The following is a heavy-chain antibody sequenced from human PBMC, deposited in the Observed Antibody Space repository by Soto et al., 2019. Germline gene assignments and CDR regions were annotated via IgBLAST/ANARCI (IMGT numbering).Heavy chain of an antibody. CDR1: GGSISDTSYY. Sequence: QLQLRESGPGLVKPSETLSLTCTVSGGSISDTSYYWGWIRQPPGKGLEWIGSVYYRGNTYYNPSLKSRVTISADTSKNQFSLDLSSVTAADTAVYYCERHATNYVNGADPWGPGTLVNVSS. J-gene: IGHJ5*02. D-gene: IGHD4-4*01. CDR3: ERHATNYVNGADP. CDR2: VYYRGNT. V-gene: IGHV4-39*01.